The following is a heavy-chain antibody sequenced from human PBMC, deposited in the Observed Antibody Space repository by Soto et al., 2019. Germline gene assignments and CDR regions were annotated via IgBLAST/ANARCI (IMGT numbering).Heavy chain of an antibody. Sequence: PSETLSLTCTVSGGSISSYYWSWIRQPPGKGLEWIGYIYHSGSTNYNPSLKSRVTISVDKSKNQFSLNLSSVTAADTAVYYCARDQNGSGNYYTRYFDYWGQGTLVTVSS. CDR1: GGSISSYY. D-gene: IGHD3-10*01. J-gene: IGHJ4*02. CDR2: IYHSGST. V-gene: IGHV4-59*12. CDR3: ARDQNGSGNYYTRYFDY.